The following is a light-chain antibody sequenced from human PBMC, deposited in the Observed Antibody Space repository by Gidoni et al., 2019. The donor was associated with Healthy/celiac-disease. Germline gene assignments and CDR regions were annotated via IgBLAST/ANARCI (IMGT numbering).Light chain of an antibody. CDR2: WAS. V-gene: IGKV4-1*01. CDR3: QQYYSTPLT. CDR1: QSDLYSSNNKNY. J-gene: IGKJ4*01. Sequence: DIVMTQSPDSLAVSLGERATINCKSSQSDLYSSNNKNYLAWYQQKPGQPPKLLIYWASTRESGVPDRCSGSGSGTDFTLTISSLQAEDVAVYYCQQYYSTPLTFGGGTKVEIK.